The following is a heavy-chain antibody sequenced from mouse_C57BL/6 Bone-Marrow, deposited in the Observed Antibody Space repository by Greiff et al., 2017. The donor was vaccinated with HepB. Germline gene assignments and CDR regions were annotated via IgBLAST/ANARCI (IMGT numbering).Heavy chain of an antibody. Sequence: QVQLQQPGAELVKPGASVKMSCKASGYTFTSYWITWVKQRPGQGLEWIGDIYPGSGSTNYNEKFKSKATLTVDTSSSTAYRQRSSLTAEDSAVYYCAYYDGYYVGYWYFDVWGTGTTVTVSS. J-gene: IGHJ1*03. V-gene: IGHV1-55*01. CDR3: AYYDGYYVGYWYFDV. CDR1: GYTFTSYW. CDR2: IYPGSGST. D-gene: IGHD2-3*01.